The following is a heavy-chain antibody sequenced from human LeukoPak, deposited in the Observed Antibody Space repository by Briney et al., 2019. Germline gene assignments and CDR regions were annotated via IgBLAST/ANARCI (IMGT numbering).Heavy chain of an antibody. CDR1: VDSVLQSQCY. D-gene: IGHD6-19*01. Sequence: SETLSLTCTVCVDSVLQSQCYSRWIRQPPGKGLEWIGTTYYSGSTDYNPSLMSRVTIFVDTSKNHLSLSLSSVTAADTAVYYCASHLRTSGWYLPPSWLYIWGQGALVTVSS. J-gene: IGHJ4*02. CDR2: TYYSGST. CDR3: ASHLRTSGWYLPPSWLYI. V-gene: IGHV4-39*02.